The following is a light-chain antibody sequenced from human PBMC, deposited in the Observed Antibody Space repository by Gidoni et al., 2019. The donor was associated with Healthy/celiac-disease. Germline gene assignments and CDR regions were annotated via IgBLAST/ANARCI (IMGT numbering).Light chain of an antibody. Sequence: DIQMPQSPSSLSASVVDRVTITCRASQSISSYLNWYQQKPGKAPKLLIYAASSLQSGVPSRFSGSGSGTDFTLTISSLQPEDFATYYCQQSYSTLTFVPGTKVDIK. J-gene: IGKJ3*01. CDR2: AAS. CDR1: QSISSY. CDR3: QQSYSTLT. V-gene: IGKV1-39*01.